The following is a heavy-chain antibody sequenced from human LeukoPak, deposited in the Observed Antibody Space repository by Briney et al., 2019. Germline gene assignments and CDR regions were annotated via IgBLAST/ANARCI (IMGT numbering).Heavy chain of an antibody. CDR3: SKQVDFDPADAFDV. V-gene: IGHV3-23*01. CDR2: ISGSGGST. D-gene: IGHD3-9*01. J-gene: IGHJ3*01. CDR1: GFTFSSYA. Sequence: GGSLRLSCAASGFTFSSYAMSWVRQAPGKGLEWVSAISGSGGSTYYADSVKGRFTTSRDKSKNTLYLQMNSLRAEDTAVYYCSKQVDFDPADAFDVWGQGTMVTVSS.